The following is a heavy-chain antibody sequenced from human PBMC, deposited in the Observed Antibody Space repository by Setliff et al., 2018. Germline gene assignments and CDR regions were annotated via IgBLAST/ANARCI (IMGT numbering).Heavy chain of an antibody. J-gene: IGHJ4*02. V-gene: IGHV3-74*03. D-gene: IGHD2-8*02. CDR1: GFTLSSYL. CDR2: IQTDESDT. Sequence: GGSLRLSCAASGFTLSSYLMHWVRQAPGEGLVWVSRIQTDESDTTYGDSVKGRFTISRDNAKNTLYLQMNSLRAENTAVYFCAKSPVAYCSGAVCYPFDYWGQGTLVTVSS. CDR3: AKSPVAYCSGAVCYPFDY.